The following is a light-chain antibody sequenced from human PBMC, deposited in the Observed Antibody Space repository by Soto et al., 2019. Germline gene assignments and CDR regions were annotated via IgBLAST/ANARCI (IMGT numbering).Light chain of an antibody. CDR2: EVT. CDR3: TSYVGNDIWV. Sequence: QSAPTQPPSASRSPGQSVTISCTGTSSDVGAYKYVSWYQQYPGKAPKLMIYEVTKRPTGVPDRFSGSKSGNTASLTVSGLQAEDEADYYCTSYVGNDIWVFGGGTKVTV. CDR1: SSDVGAYKY. J-gene: IGLJ3*02. V-gene: IGLV2-8*01.